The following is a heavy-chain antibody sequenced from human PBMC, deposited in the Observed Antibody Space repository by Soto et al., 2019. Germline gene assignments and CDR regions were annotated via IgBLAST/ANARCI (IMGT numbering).Heavy chain of an antibody. V-gene: IGHV4-61*05. D-gene: IGHD3-22*01. J-gene: IGHJ4*02. CDR3: AGSPPTYYYDSSGSSYWEDY. CDR1: GCSISSSIYY. Sequence: PSETLSLTCSISGCSISSSIYYWGWIRHPPGKGLEWIGYIYYSGSTNYNPALKSRVTISVDTSKNQFSLKLSSVTAADTAVYYCAGSPPTYYYDSSGSSYWEDYWGQGTLVTVSS. CDR2: IYYSGST.